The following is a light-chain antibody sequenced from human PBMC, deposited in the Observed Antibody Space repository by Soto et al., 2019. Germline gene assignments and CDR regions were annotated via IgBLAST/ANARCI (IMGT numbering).Light chain of an antibody. Sequence: DIQMTQSPSTLSASVGDRVTITCRASQSISIGLAWYQQKPGKAPKLLIYDASSLESGVPSRFRGTGSGTEFTLTISSLQPDDFETYYCQQYNSYWTFGQGTKVEI. CDR2: DAS. V-gene: IGKV1-5*01. J-gene: IGKJ1*01. CDR1: QSISIG. CDR3: QQYNSYWT.